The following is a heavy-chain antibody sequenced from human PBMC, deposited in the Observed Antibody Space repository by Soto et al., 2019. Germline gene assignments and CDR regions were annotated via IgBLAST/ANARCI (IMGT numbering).Heavy chain of an antibody. CDR1: GYSFTSYW. Sequence: PGESLKISCKGSGYSFTSYWIGWVRQMPGKGLEWMGIIYPGDSDTRYSPSFQGQVTTSADKSISTAYLQWSSLKASDTAMYYCARDIVVVPAGSVKDTYYFDYWGQGTLVTVSS. CDR2: IYPGDSDT. V-gene: IGHV5-51*01. CDR3: ARDIVVVPAGSVKDTYYFDY. J-gene: IGHJ4*02. D-gene: IGHD2-2*01.